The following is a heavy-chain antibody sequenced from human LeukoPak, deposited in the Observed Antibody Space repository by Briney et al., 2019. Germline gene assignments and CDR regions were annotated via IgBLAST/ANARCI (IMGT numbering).Heavy chain of an antibody. CDR1: GYSISSGYY. CDR3: ARLPYCSSTRCYDYYYYMDV. CDR2: IYHSGST. D-gene: IGHD2-2*01. V-gene: IGHV4-38-2*01. J-gene: IGHJ6*03. Sequence: SETLSLTCAVSGYSISSGYYWGWIRQPPGKGLEWIGSIYHSGSTYYNPSLKSRVTISVDTSKNQFSLKLSSVTAADTAVYYCARLPYCSSTRCYDYYYYMDVWGKGTTVTVSS.